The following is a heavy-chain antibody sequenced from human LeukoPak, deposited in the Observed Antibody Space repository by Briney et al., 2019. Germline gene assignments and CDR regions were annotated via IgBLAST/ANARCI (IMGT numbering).Heavy chain of an antibody. CDR3: ARGSSSWEIYFDY. CDR1: GYTFTGYY. J-gene: IGHJ4*02. V-gene: IGHV1-2*02. Sequence: GASVKVSCKASGYTFTGYYMHWVRQAPGQGLEWMGWINPNSGGTNYAQKFQGRVTMTRDTSISTAYMELSRLRSDDTAVYYCARGSSSWEIYFDYWGQGTLVTVPS. D-gene: IGHD6-13*01. CDR2: INPNSGGT.